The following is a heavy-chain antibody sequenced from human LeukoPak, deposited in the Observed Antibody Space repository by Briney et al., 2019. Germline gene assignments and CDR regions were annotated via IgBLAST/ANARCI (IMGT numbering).Heavy chain of an antibody. CDR2: IIPILGIA. V-gene: IGHV1-69*04. D-gene: IGHD3-3*01. J-gene: IGHJ6*02. Sequence: SVKVSCKASGGTFSSYAISWVRQAPGQGLEWMGRIIPILGIANYAQKFQGRVTITADKSTSTAYMELSSLRSEDTAVYYCASCKKKGFWRMEDYYYYYGMDVWGQGTTVTVSS. CDR1: GGTFSSYA. CDR3: ASCKKKGFWRMEDYYYYYGMDV.